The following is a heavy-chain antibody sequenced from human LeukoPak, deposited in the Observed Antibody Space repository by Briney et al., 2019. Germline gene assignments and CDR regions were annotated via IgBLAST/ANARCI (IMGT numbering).Heavy chain of an antibody. D-gene: IGHD3-22*01. CDR2: IYPGDSDT. V-gene: IGHV5-51*01. CDR3: ARHPPEYYYGSSGYIYYYSGMDV. Sequence: GESLKISCKGSGYSFTSYWIGWVRQMPGKGLEWMGVIYPGDSDTRYSPSFQGQVTISADKSISTAYLQWNSLKASDTAMYYCARHPPEYYYGSSGYIYYYSGMDVWGQGTTVTVSS. CDR1: GYSFTSYW. J-gene: IGHJ6*02.